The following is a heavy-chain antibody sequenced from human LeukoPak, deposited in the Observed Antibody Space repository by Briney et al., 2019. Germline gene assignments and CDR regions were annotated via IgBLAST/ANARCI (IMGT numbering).Heavy chain of an antibody. CDR3: ARDRGGGGNHFDY. V-gene: IGHV1-2*06. CDR1: GYTFTGYY. CDR2: INPNSDGT. D-gene: IGHD3-10*01. Sequence: RASVKVSCKASGYTFTGYYMHWVRQAPGQGLEWVGRINPNSDGTNYAQKFQGRVTMTRDTSISTAYMELSGLRSDDTAMYYCARDRGGGGNHFDYWGQGTLVTVSS. J-gene: IGHJ4*02.